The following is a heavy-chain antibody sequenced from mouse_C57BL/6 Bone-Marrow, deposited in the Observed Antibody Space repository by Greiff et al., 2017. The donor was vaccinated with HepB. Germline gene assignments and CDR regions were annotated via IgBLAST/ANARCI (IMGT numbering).Heavy chain of an antibody. J-gene: IGHJ3*01. V-gene: IGHV1-15*01. D-gene: IGHD3-2*02. CDR2: IDPETGGT. Sequence: VQRVESGAELVRPGASVTLSCKASGYTFTDYEMHWVKQTPVHGLEWIGAIDPETGGTAYNQKFKGKAILTADKSSSTAYMELRSLTSEDSAVYYCTNSSGPFAYWGQGTLVTVSA. CDR3: TNSSGPFAY. CDR1: GYTFTDYE.